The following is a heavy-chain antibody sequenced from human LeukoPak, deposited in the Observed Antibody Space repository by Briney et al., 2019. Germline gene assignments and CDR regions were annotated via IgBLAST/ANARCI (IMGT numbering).Heavy chain of an antibody. V-gene: IGHV4-34*01. CDR1: GGFFSGDY. D-gene: IGHD4-11*01. Sequence: SETLSLTCGVYGGFFSGDYWSWIRQPPGKGLEWIGEVSQTGSGRTNYNPSLKSRVTISVDTSKNQFSLKLSSVTAADTAVYYCARLQAVEFNWFDPWGQGTLVTVSS. CDR3: ARLQAVEFNWFDP. J-gene: IGHJ5*02. CDR2: VSQTGSGRT.